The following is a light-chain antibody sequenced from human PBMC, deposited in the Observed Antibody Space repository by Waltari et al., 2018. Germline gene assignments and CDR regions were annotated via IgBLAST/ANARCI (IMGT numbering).Light chain of an antibody. CDR1: QTIRNH. CDR2: ATS. V-gene: IGKV1-39*01. CDR3: KQSYSTPLT. J-gene: IGKJ4*01. Sequence: DIQMTQSPSSLSASVGDRVTITCRASQTIRNHLNWYQLIPGKAPKLLLYATSTLESGVPSTFSGSGSGTEFTLTISSLQPDDFATYYCKQSYSTPLTFGGGTRVDIK.